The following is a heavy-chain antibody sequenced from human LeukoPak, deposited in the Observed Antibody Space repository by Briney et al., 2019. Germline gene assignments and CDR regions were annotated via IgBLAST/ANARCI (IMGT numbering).Heavy chain of an antibody. CDR3: ARDAYYDSSFGLDY. V-gene: IGHV1-2*02. D-gene: IGHD3-22*01. Sequence: RASVKVSCKASGYTFTGYYMHWVRQAPGQGLEWMGWINPNSGGTNYAQKFQGRVTMTRDTSISTAYMELSRLRSDDTAVYYCARDAYYDSSFGLDYWGQGTLVTVSS. J-gene: IGHJ4*02. CDR2: INPNSGGT. CDR1: GYTFTGYY.